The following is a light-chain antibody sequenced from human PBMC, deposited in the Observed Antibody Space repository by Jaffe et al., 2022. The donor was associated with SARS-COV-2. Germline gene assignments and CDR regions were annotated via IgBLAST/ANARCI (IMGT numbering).Light chain of an antibody. V-gene: IGLV1-44*01. Sequence: QSVLSQPPSASGTPGQRVTMSCSGSNSNIGSNTVNWYQQLPGTAPKLLIYNNNQRPSGVPDRFSGSKSGTSASLAISGLQSEDEADYYCASWDDSLNGWVFGGGTKLTVL. J-gene: IGLJ3*02. CDR3: ASWDDSLNGWV. CDR1: NSNIGSNT. CDR2: NNN.